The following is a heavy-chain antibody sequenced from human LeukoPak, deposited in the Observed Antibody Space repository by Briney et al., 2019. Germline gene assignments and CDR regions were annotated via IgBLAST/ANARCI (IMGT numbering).Heavy chain of an antibody. V-gene: IGHV4-59*08. J-gene: IGHJ4*02. D-gene: IGHD4-17*01. CDR2: IYYSVSGGGT. CDR1: GGSINNYY. CDR3: ARGGTMTTVPL. Sequence: PSETLSLTCTVSGGSINNYYWNWIRQPPGKGLELIGYIYYSVSGGGTNYTPSLKSRVTISADTSKNQFSLKLSSVTAADTAVYYCARGGTMTTVPLWGQGTLVTVSS.